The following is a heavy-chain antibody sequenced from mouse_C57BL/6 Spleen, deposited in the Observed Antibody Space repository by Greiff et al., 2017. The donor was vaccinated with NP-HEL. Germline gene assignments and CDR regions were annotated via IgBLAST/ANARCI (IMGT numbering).Heavy chain of an antibody. V-gene: IGHV5-4*01. CDR3: ARLWYFDV. Sequence: EVQVVESGGGLVKPGGSLKLSCAASGFTFSSYAMSWVRQTPEKRLEWVATISDGGSYTYYPDNVKGRFTISRDNAKNNLYLQMSHLKSEDTAMYYCARLWYFDVWGTGTTVTVSS. CDR2: ISDGGSYT. J-gene: IGHJ1*03. CDR1: GFTFSSYA.